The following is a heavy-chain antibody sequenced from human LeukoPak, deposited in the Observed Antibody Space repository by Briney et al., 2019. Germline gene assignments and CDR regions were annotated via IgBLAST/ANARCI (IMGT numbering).Heavy chain of an antibody. V-gene: IGHV3-23*01. Sequence: GGSLRLSCEASGFTFSRYGMSWVRQAPGKGLEWVSAIRGSGGSTYYADSVKGRFTISRDNSKNTLYLQMNSLRAEDTAVYYCARVGKPYYDSSGYYLGYYYYYMDVWGKGTTVTVSS. CDR2: IRGSGGST. CDR1: GFTFSRYG. CDR3: ARVGKPYYDSSGYYLGYYYYYMDV. D-gene: IGHD3-22*01. J-gene: IGHJ6*03.